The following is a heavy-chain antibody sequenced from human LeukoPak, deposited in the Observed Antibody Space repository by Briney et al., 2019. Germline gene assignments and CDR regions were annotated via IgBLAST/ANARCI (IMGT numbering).Heavy chain of an antibody. CDR2: IWYDGTNE. CDR3: ARNFKAGNSVRYMDV. Sequence: GGSLRLSCAASGFTFSIYGMHWVRQAPGKGLEWVALIWYDGTNEYYADSVKGRFTISRDNSRNTLYLQMNSLRAEDTAVYYCARNFKAGNSVRYMDVWGKGTTVTVSS. V-gene: IGHV3-33*01. CDR1: GFTFSIYG. D-gene: IGHD4-23*01. J-gene: IGHJ6*03.